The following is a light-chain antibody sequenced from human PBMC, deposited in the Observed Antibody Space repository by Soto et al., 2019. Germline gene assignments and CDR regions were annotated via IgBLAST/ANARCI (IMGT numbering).Light chain of an antibody. J-gene: IGKJ4*01. CDR2: HAS. V-gene: IGKV3-15*01. CDR1: QNINNN. Sequence: EIVMTQSPATLSVSPGERATLSCRASQNINNNLAWYQQKPGQVPRLLIYHASTGATGIPARFSGSGSGTELTIIISSGQSEDFAFYYCQQYNDWPITFGGGTKGEIK. CDR3: QQYNDWPIT.